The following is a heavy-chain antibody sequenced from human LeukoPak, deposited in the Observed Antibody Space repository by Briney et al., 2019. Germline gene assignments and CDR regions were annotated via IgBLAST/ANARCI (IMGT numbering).Heavy chain of an antibody. CDR1: GGSISSSSYY. CDR3: ARLIVGSTLGYFYYYMDV. Sequence: SETLSLTCTVSGGSISSSSYYWGWIRQPPGKGLEWIGSIYYSGSTYYNPSLKSRVTISVDTSKNQFSLKLSSVTAADTAVYYCARLIVGSTLGYFYYYMDVWGKGTPVTVSS. V-gene: IGHV4-39*07. D-gene: IGHD1-26*01. CDR2: IYYSGST. J-gene: IGHJ6*03.